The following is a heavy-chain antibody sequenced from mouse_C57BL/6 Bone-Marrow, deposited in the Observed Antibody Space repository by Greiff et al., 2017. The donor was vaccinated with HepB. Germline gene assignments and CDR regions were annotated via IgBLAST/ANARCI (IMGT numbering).Heavy chain of an antibody. CDR2: IYPGDGDT. CDR1: GYAFSSYW. Sequence: QVQLQQSGAELVKPGASVKISCKASGYAFSSYWMNWVKQRPGKGLEWIGQIYPGDGDTNYNGKFKGKATLTADTSSSTAYMQLSSLTSEDSAVYFCARNDYYGSSYGAMDYWGQGTSVTVSS. V-gene: IGHV1-80*01. CDR3: ARNDYYGSSYGAMDY. J-gene: IGHJ4*01. D-gene: IGHD1-1*01.